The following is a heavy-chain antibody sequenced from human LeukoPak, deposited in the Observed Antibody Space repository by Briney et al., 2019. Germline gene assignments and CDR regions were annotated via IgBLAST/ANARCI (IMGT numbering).Heavy chain of an antibody. D-gene: IGHD3-10*01. V-gene: IGHV3-7*03. CDR1: GFDFDNYW. CDR2: MNQDGSEQ. J-gene: IGHJ4*02. Sequence: GGSLRLSCAASGFDFDNYWMTWVRQVPGKGLEWVANMNQDGSEQYYVDSVKGRFTISRDNAKNSLFLQMNSLRAEDTAVYYCARARGAGPGAHFDHWGQGNLVTVSS. CDR3: ARARGAGPGAHFDH.